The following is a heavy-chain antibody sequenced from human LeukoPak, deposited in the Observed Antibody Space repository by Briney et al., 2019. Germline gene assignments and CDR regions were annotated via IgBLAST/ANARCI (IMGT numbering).Heavy chain of an antibody. D-gene: IGHD1-1*01. V-gene: IGHV3-23*01. CDR3: AKGLSEVNGVHY. J-gene: IGHJ4*02. CDR1: GFTFSSYA. Sequence: GGSLRLSCAASGFTFSSYAMSWVRQAPGKGLEWVSAISGSGGSTYYADSVKGRFTISRDNSKNTLYLQRNSLRAEDTAVYYCAKGLSEVNGVHYWGQGTLVTVSS. CDR2: ISGSGGST.